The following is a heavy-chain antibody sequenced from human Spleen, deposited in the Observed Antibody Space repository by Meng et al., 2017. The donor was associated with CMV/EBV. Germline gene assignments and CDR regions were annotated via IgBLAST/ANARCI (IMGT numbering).Heavy chain of an antibody. CDR3: AISLLVVPAAYDY. V-gene: IGHV3-64*02. D-gene: IGHD2-2*01. Sequence: LSLTCATSGFTFSRYTMYWVRQAPGKGLEYVSDISRSGGSRFYADSVKGRCTISRDNSKNTVYLHMNSLRPEDTAVYYCAISLLVVPAAYDYWGQGTLVTVSS. CDR2: ISRSGGSR. J-gene: IGHJ4*02. CDR1: GFTFSRYT.